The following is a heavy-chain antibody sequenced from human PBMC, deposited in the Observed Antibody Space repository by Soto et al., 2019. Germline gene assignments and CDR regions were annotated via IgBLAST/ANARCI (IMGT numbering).Heavy chain of an antibody. CDR3: AREGARSFRPNILTGYYYYYGMDV. J-gene: IGHJ6*02. Sequence: SETLSLTCAVYGGSFSGYYWSWIRQPPGKGLEWIGEINHSGSTNYNPSLKSRVTISVDTSKNQFSLKLSSVTAADTAVYYCAREGARSFRPNILTGYYYYYGMDVWGQGTTVTVSS. D-gene: IGHD3-9*01. V-gene: IGHV4-34*01. CDR1: GGSFSGYY. CDR2: INHSGST.